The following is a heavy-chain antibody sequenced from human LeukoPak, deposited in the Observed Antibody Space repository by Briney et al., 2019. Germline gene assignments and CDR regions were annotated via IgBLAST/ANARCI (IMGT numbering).Heavy chain of an antibody. Sequence: PSETLSLTCAVYGGSFSGYYWSWIRQPPGKGLEWIGEINHSGGTNYDPSLKSRVTISVDTSKNQFSLKLSSVTAADTAVYYCARGNLVAATPFDYWGQGTLVTVSS. D-gene: IGHD2-15*01. CDR3: ARGNLVAATPFDY. CDR1: GGSFSGYY. CDR2: INHSGGT. J-gene: IGHJ4*02. V-gene: IGHV4-34*01.